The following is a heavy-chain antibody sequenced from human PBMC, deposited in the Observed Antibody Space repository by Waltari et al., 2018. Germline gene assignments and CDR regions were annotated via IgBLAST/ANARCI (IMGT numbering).Heavy chain of an antibody. CDR1: GYTFTGYY. V-gene: IGHV1-2*02. Sequence: QVQLVQSGAEVKKPGASVKVSCKASGYTFTGYYMHWVRQAPGQGLEWMGWSNRNRGGTNHAQKFQGRVTMTRDTSISTAYMELSRLRSDDTAVYYCARVGDSGYDFDYWGQGTLVTVSS. CDR2: SNRNRGGT. D-gene: IGHD5-12*01. CDR3: ARVGDSGYDFDY. J-gene: IGHJ4*02.